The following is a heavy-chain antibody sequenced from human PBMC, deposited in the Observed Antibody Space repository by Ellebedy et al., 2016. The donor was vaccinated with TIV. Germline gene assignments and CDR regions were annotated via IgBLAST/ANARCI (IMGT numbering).Heavy chain of an antibody. CDR3: ARDDYGDHGDGMDV. D-gene: IGHD4-17*01. V-gene: IGHV1-46*01. CDR2: INPSGGST. J-gene: IGHJ6*02. CDR1: GYTFTSYG. Sequence: AASVKVSCKASGYTFTSYGISWVRQTPGQGLEWMGIINPSGGSTSYAQKFQGRVTMTRDTSTSTVYMELSSLRSEDTAVYYCARDDYGDHGDGMDVWGQGTTVTVSS.